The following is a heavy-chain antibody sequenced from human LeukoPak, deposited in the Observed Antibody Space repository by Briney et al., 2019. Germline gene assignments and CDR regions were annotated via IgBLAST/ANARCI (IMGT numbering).Heavy chain of an antibody. V-gene: IGHV3-66*01. J-gene: IGHJ4*02. CDR3: ASPYSSSWSPYFDY. CDR2: IYSGGST. CDR1: GFTVSSNY. Sequence: GGSLRLSCAASGFTVSSNYMSWVRQAPGKGLEWVSVIYSGGSTYYADSVKGRFTISRDNSKNTLYLQMNSLRAEDTAVYYCASPYSSSWSPYFDYWGQGTLVTVSS. D-gene: IGHD6-13*01.